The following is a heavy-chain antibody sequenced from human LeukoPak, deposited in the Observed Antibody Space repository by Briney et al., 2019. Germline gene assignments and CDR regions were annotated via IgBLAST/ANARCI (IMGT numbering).Heavy chain of an antibody. CDR3: ARIGYSGYDEGFDY. CDR1: GFTFSSYG. Sequence: PGGSLRLSCAASGFTFSSYGMSWVRQAPGKGLEWVSAISGRGGSTYYADSVKGRFTISRDNSKNTLYLQMSSLRAEDTAVYYCARIGYSGYDEGFDYWGQGTLVTVSS. V-gene: IGHV3-23*01. J-gene: IGHJ4*02. D-gene: IGHD5-12*01. CDR2: ISGRGGST.